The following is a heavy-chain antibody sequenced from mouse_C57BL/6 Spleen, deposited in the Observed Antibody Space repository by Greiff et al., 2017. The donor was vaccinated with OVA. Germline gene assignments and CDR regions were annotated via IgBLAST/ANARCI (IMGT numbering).Heavy chain of an antibody. V-gene: IGHV3-6*01. CDR3: ASTGTRIGAWFAY. Sequence: EVQRVESGPGLVKPSQSLSLTCSVTGYSITSGYYWNWIRQFPGNKLEWMGYISYDGSNNYNPSLTNRISITRDTSKNQFVLKLNSVTTEDTATYYCASTGTRIGAWFAYWGQGTLVTVSA. CDR2: ISYDGSN. D-gene: IGHD4-1*01. CDR1: GYSITSGYY. J-gene: IGHJ3*01.